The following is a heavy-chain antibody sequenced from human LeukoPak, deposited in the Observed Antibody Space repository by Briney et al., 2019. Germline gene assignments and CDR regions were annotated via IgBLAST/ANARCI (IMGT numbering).Heavy chain of an antibody. Sequence: GGSLRFSCAASGFTFSSYAMSWVRQAPGKGLEWVAVISYDGSNKYYADSVKGRFTISRDNAENSLYLQMNSLRAEDTAVYYCARDGRHSSGFNYYYYYYMDVWGKGTTVTVSS. D-gene: IGHD3-22*01. CDR1: GFTFSSYA. CDR3: ARDGRHSSGFNYYYYYYMDV. V-gene: IGHV3-30*03. CDR2: ISYDGSNK. J-gene: IGHJ6*03.